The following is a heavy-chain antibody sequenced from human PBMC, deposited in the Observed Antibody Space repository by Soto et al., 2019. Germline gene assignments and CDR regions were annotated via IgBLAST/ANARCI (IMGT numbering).Heavy chain of an antibody. D-gene: IGHD3-9*01. J-gene: IGHJ3*02. V-gene: IGHV5-51*01. CDR2: IYPGDSDT. CDR3: ARPGKDLTIFGAFDI. Sequence: GESLKISCKGSGYSFTSYWIGWVRQMPGKGLEWMGIIYPGDSDTRYSPSFQGQVTISADKSISTAYLQWSSLKASDTAMYYCARPGKDLTIFGAFDIWGQGTMVTVSS. CDR1: GYSFTSYW.